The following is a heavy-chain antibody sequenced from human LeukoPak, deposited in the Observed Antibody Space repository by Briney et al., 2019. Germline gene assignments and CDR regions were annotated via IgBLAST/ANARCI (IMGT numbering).Heavy chain of an antibody. Sequence: SQTLSLTCTVSGGSISSGGYYWSWIRQHPGKGLEWIGYIYYSGSTYYNPSLKSRVTISVDTSKNQFSLKLSSVTAADTAVYYCARRIPSGSSRADAFDIWGQGTMVTVFS. CDR2: IYYSGST. D-gene: IGHD3-10*01. CDR3: ARRIPSGSSRADAFDI. V-gene: IGHV4-31*03. CDR1: GGSISSGGYY. J-gene: IGHJ3*02.